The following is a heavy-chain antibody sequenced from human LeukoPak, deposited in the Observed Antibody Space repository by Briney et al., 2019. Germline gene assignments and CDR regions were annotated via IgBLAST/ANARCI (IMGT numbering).Heavy chain of an antibody. J-gene: IGHJ3*02. V-gene: IGHV3-21*01. CDR3: ARVGEDIVVVPAGVRGAFDI. CDR2: ISSSSSYI. CDR1: GFTFSSYN. Sequence: GGSLRLSCAASGFTFSSYNMNWVRQAPGKGLEWVSSISSSSSYIYYADSAKGRFTISRDNAKNSLYLQMNSLRAEDTAVYYCARVGEDIVVVPAGVRGAFDIWGQGTMVTVSS. D-gene: IGHD2-2*01.